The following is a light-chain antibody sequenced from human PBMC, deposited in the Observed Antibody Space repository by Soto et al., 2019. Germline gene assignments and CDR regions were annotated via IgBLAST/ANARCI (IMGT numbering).Light chain of an antibody. CDR1: SSDVGGYNF. Sequence: QSALTQPRSVSGSPGQSVTISCTGTSSDVGGYNFVSWYQQHPGKAPKLMIYDVSKRPSGVPDRFSGSKSGNTASLTISGLQDEDEADYHCCSYAGSPYVFGTGTKLTVL. CDR3: CSYAGSPYV. V-gene: IGLV2-11*01. CDR2: DVS. J-gene: IGLJ1*01.